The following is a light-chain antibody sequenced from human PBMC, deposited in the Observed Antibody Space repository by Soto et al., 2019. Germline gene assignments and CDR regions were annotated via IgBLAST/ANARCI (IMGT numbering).Light chain of an antibody. CDR2: DAS. J-gene: IGKJ3*01. CDR1: QSVSSS. V-gene: IGKV3-11*01. Sequence: EIVLTQSPATLSLSPGEGATLSCRASQSVSSSLAWYQQKPGQAPRLLIYDASNRATGIPARFSGSGSGTDFTLTISSLEPEDFAVYYCQQRSNWLFTFGPGTKVDIK. CDR3: QQRSNWLFT.